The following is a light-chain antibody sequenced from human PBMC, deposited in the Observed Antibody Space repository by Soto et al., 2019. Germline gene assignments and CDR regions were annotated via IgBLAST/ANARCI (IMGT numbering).Light chain of an antibody. V-gene: IGLV2-14*01. J-gene: IGLJ1*01. Sequence: QSALTQPASVSGSPGQSITISCTGTSSDVGGYNYVSWYQQHPGKAPKLMIYDVSNRPSGVSSRFSGSKSGNTASLTISGLQAEDEADYYCSSYTSSSTGVFGTGTKVTV. CDR2: DVS. CDR1: SSDVGGYNY. CDR3: SSYTSSSTGV.